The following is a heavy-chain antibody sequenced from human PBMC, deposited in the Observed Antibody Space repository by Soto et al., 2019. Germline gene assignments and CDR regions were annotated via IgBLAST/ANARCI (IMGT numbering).Heavy chain of an antibody. V-gene: IGHV1-69*13. J-gene: IGHJ5*02. CDR1: GGTFSSYA. CDR2: IIPIFGTA. D-gene: IGHD2-21*01. Sequence: SVKVSCKASGGTFSSYAISLVRQAPGQGLEWMGGIIPIFGTANYAQKFQGRVTITADESTSTAYMELSSLRSEDTAVYYCAREDAAPTHCRFDPWGQGTRVTVAS. CDR3: AREDAAPTHCRFDP.